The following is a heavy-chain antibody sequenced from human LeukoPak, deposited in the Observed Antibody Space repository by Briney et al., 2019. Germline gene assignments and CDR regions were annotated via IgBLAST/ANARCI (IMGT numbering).Heavy chain of an antibody. D-gene: IGHD3-9*01. Sequence: SETLSLTCAVYGGSFSGYYWSWIRQPPGKGLEWIGEINHSGSTNYNPSLKSRVTISVDTSKNQFSLKLSSVTAADTAVYYCARGPTLRYFDWLLYPPWFDPWGQGTLVTVSS. V-gene: IGHV4-34*01. CDR3: ARGPTLRYFDWLLYPPWFDP. CDR2: INHSGST. J-gene: IGHJ5*02. CDR1: GGSFSGYY.